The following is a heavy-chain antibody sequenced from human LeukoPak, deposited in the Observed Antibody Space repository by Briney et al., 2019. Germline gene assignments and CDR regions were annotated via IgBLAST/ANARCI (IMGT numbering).Heavy chain of an antibody. CDR3: ARHRWSASRVGPFDI. V-gene: IGHV5-51*01. CDR2: IYPGDSDT. J-gene: IGHJ3*02. CDR1: GYSFTSYW. Sequence: GEYLKISCKGSGYSFTSYWIGWVRQMPGKGLEWMGIIYPGDSDTSHSPSFQGQVTISADRSISTAYLQWSSLKASDTAMYYCARHRWSASRVGPFDIWSQGTMVTVSS. D-gene: IGHD3-3*01.